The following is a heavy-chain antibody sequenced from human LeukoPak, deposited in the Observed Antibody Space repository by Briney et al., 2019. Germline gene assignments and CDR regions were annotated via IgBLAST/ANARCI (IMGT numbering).Heavy chain of an antibody. CDR3: ARVRDSSNWWGPFDV. V-gene: IGHV4-39*07. CDR1: GGSISSSSYY. J-gene: IGHJ3*01. CDR2: IYYSGST. Sequence: SETLSLTCTVSGGSISSSSYYWGWIRQPPGKGLEWIGSIYYSGSTYYNPSLKSRVTISVDTSKNQFSLKLSSVTAADTAVYYCARVRDSSNWWGPFDVWGQGTKVTVS. D-gene: IGHD6-13*01.